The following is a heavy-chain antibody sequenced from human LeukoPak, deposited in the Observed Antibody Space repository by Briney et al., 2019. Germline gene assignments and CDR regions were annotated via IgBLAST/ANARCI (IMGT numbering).Heavy chain of an antibody. Sequence: PGGSLRLSCSASGFIISNYAMHWVRQAPGKGLEYVSAIGANGGSTYYADSVKGRFTISRDNSKNTLYLQMSSLRAEDTPIDHCVKDLYKGDSSSWYYFDYWGQGTLVTVSS. CDR3: VKDLYKGDSSSWYYFDY. CDR2: IGANGGST. CDR1: GFIISNYA. J-gene: IGHJ4*02. D-gene: IGHD6-13*01. V-gene: IGHV3-64D*06.